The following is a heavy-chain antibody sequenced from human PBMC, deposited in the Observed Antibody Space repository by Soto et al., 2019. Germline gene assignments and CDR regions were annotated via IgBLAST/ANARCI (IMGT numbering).Heavy chain of an antibody. Sequence: PSETLSLTCTVSGGSINNYYWSWIRQPPGKGLEWIGHIFDSGTTYTNPSLRSQVAISLDTSKNHFSLTLSSVTAADTAVYYCARGPSGDKVHYWGQGALVTVPQ. V-gene: IGHV4-4*09. D-gene: IGHD7-27*01. CDR2: IFDSGTT. CDR1: GGSINNYY. J-gene: IGHJ4*02. CDR3: ARGPSGDKVHY.